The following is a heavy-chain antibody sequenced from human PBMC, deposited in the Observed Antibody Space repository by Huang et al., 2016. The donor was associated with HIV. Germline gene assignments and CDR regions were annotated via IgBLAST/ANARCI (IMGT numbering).Heavy chain of an antibody. CDR3: ARDPYYSNRWKRNDASFL. V-gene: IGHV1-18*01. CDR2: NGSDRRDT. CDR1: GYDFGSYG. D-gene: IGHD4-4*01. Sequence: QVQLVQSGGAVMQPGASVRVSCKASGYDFGSYGMRWVRQAPGPGVERLGWNGSDRRDTRPAQNFQGRVTMTTDTSTTTTDMELRSLRSDETAMYYCARDPYYSNRWKRNDASFLWGQGTMITVSS. J-gene: IGHJ3*01.